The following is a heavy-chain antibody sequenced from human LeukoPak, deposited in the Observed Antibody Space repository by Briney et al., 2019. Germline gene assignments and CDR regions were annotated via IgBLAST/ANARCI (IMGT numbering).Heavy chain of an antibody. D-gene: IGHD2-2*01. CDR2: IYYSGNT. Sequence: PSETLSLTCTVSGGSISGYYWSWIRQPPGKGLEWIGYIYYSGNTNYNPSLKSRVTISVDTSKNQFSLKLSSVTAADTAVYYCARVNIVVVPAAPSIAFDIWGQGTMVTVSS. CDR1: GGSISGYY. V-gene: IGHV4-59*01. J-gene: IGHJ3*02. CDR3: ARVNIVVVPAAPSIAFDI.